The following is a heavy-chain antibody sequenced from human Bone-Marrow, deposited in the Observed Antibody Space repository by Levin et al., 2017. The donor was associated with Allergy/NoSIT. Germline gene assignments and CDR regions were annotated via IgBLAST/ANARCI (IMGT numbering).Heavy chain of an antibody. D-gene: IGHD6-13*01. CDR1: GITLTTYY. Sequence: VASVKVSCTASGITLTTYYIHWVRQAPGQGLEWVARLDPSGDKTKYTPKFQGRVNVTSDTSTNTVYMEVTGLRFEDTAVYYCASVGLGSLPFDHWGQGTLVIVSS. CDR3: ASVGLGSLPFDH. CDR2: LDPSGDKT. V-gene: IGHV1-46*01. J-gene: IGHJ4*02.